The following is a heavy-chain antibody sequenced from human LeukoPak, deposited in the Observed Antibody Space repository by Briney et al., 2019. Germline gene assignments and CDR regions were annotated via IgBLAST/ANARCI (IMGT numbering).Heavy chain of an antibody. CDR3: ARDPIVGATTYDY. J-gene: IGHJ4*02. Sequence: GGSLRLSCAASGFTFSSYEMNWVRQAPGKGLEWVSYISSSGSTIYYADSVKGRFTISRDNAKNSLYLQMNSLRAEDTAVYYCARDPIVGATTYDYWGQGTLVTVSS. CDR2: ISSSGSTI. CDR1: GFTFSSYE. D-gene: IGHD1-26*01. V-gene: IGHV3-48*03.